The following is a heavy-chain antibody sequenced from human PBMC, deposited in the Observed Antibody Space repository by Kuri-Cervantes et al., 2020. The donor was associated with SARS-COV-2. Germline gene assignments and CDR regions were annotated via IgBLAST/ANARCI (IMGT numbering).Heavy chain of an antibody. D-gene: IGHD1-26*01. Sequence: SQTLSLTCAVSGDSVSGYFWSWIRQPADKGLEWIGRIFTIGSTNYNPSLESRVTMSVDTSKNQFSLKLSSVTAADTAVYYCARARGWVGATKPFDYWGQGTLVTVSS. J-gene: IGHJ4*02. CDR1: GDSVSGYF. CDR2: IFTIGST. CDR3: ARARGWVGATKPFDY. V-gene: IGHV4-4*07.